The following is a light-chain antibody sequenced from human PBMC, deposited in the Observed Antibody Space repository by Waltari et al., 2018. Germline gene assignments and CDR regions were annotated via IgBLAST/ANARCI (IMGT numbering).Light chain of an antibody. Sequence: DIQLTQEPSSRSVSIGYRVTITCRASQSHGRYLSWYQQKSGRAPKLLIPFASSLESGVPSRFSGTGSGTDFTLTINSLQPEDIGTYYCQQASRGPLTFGQGT. CDR1: QSHGRY. J-gene: IGKJ1*01. CDR2: FAS. CDR3: QQASRGPLT. V-gene: IGKV1-39*01.